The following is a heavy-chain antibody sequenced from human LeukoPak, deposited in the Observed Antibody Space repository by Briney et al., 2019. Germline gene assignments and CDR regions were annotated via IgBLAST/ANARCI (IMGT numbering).Heavy chain of an antibody. V-gene: IGHV4-59*01. CDR2: IYYSGST. D-gene: IGHD5-24*01. Sequence: SETLSLTCTVSGGSISSYYWSWIRQPPGKGLEWIGYIYYSGSTNYNPSLKSRVTISVDTSKNQFSLKLSSVTAADTAVYYCARSPPSRATIETYYYYYYMDVWGKGTTVTISS. CDR3: ARSPPSRATIETYYYYYYMDV. CDR1: GGSISSYY. J-gene: IGHJ6*03.